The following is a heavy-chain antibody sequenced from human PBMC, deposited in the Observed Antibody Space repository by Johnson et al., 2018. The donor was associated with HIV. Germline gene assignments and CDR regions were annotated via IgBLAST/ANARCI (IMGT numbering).Heavy chain of an antibody. CDR2: IYGGGST. J-gene: IGHJ3*02. D-gene: IGHD1-26*01. CDR3: AKTYSGSNRDAFDI. V-gene: IGHV3-NL1*01. CDR1: GFTFSNYD. Sequence: QVQLVESGGGVVQPGGSLRLSCAASGFTFSNYDIHWVRQAPGKGLEWVSVIYGGGSTYYADSVKGRFTISRDNSKNTLYLQMNSRRAEDTAVYYCAKTYSGSNRDAFDIWGQGTMVTVSS.